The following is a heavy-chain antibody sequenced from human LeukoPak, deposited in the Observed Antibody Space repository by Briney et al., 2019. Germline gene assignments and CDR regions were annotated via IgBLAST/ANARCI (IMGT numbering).Heavy chain of an antibody. Sequence: ESGGSLRLSCAASGFTFSSYAMHWVRQAPGKGLEYVSAISSNGGSTYYANSVKGRFTISSDNSKNTLYLQMGSLRAEDMAVYYCARDMGPGYCSSTSCYDAFDIWGQGTMVTVSS. CDR1: GFTFSSYA. V-gene: IGHV3-64*01. CDR2: ISSNGGST. J-gene: IGHJ3*02. D-gene: IGHD2-2*03. CDR3: ARDMGPGYCSSTSCYDAFDI.